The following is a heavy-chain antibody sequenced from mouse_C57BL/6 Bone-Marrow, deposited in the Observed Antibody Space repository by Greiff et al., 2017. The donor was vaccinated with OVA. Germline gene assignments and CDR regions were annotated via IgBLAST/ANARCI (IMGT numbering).Heavy chain of an antibody. CDR2: IYPGNSDT. Sequence: EVQLQESGTVLARPGASVKMSCKTSGYTFTSYWMHWVKQRPGQGLEWIGAIYPGNSDTSYNQKFTGQATLTAVTSASTAYMELSSLTNEDSAVYYCTRSEDYETLAWFAYWGQGTLVTVSA. CDR1: GYTFTSYW. J-gene: IGHJ3*01. CDR3: TRSEDYETLAWFAY. V-gene: IGHV1-5*01. D-gene: IGHD1-1*01.